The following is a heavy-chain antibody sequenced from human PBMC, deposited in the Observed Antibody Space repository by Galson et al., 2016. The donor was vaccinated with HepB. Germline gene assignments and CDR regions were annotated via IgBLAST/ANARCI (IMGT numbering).Heavy chain of an antibody. D-gene: IGHD4-17*01. CDR1: GGTLNTYA. Sequence: SVKVSCKASGGTLNTYAMSWVRQAPGQGLEWMGGIIPIRGTRIFAQSFQDRVTFTADESTNSVYMELTRLTSEDTGVYYCARGGHDYGDYNIWNIDHWGRCTLVRVSS. CDR3: ARGGHDYGDYNIWNIDH. J-gene: IGHJ2*01. CDR2: IIPIRGTR. V-gene: IGHV1-69*13.